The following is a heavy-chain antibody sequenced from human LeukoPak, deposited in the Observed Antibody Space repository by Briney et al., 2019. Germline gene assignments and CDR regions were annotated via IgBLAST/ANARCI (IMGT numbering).Heavy chain of an antibody. CDR2: IYTSGST. D-gene: IGHD3-10*01. J-gene: IGHJ5*02. V-gene: IGHV4-61*02. CDR3: ARGVPYYYGSGTYHNWFDP. Sequence: SQTLSLTCTVSGGSISSGSYYWSWIRQPAGKGLEWIGRIYTSGSTNYNPSLKSRVTISVDTSKNQFSLKLSSVTAADTAVYYCARGVPYYYGSGTYHNWFDPWGQGTLVTVSS. CDR1: GGSISSGSYY.